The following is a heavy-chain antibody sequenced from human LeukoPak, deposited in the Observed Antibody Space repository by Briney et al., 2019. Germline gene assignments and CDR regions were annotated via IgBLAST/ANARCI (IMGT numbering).Heavy chain of an antibody. V-gene: IGHV3-21*01. CDR3: ARDPKSSGWYPDY. CDR2: ISSSSSYI. D-gene: IGHD6-19*01. CDR1: GFTFSSYS. Sequence: PGGSLRLSCAASGFTFSSYSMNWVRQAPGKGLEWVSSISSSSSYIYYADSVKGRFTISRDNAKNSLYLQMNSLRAEDTAVYYCARDPKSSGWYPDYWGQGTLVTVSS. J-gene: IGHJ4*02.